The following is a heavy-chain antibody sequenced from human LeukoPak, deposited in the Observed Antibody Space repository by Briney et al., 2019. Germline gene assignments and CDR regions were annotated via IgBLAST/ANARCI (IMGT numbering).Heavy chain of an antibody. CDR3: AKAPYSSGWYGVEAFDI. CDR1: GFTFSSYA. Sequence: GGSLRLSCAASGFTFSSYAMSWARQAPGKGLEWVSAISGSGGSTYYADSVKGRFTISRDNSKNTLYLQMNSLRAEDTAVYYCAKAPYSSGWYGVEAFDIWGQGTMVTVSS. J-gene: IGHJ3*02. CDR2: ISGSGGST. D-gene: IGHD6-19*01. V-gene: IGHV3-23*01.